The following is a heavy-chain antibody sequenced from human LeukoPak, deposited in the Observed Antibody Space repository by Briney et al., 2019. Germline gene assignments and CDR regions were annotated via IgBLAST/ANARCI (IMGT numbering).Heavy chain of an antibody. D-gene: IGHD6-19*01. CDR2: INTNTGNP. J-gene: IGHJ4*02. V-gene: IGHV7-4-1*02. CDR3: ARDGVIAVAGPVYDSRGFDY. Sequence: GASVKVSCKASGYTFTSYAMNWVRQAPGQGLEWMGWINTNTGNPTYAQGFTGRFVFSLDTSVSTAYLQISSLKAEDTAVYYCARDGVIAVAGPVYDSRGFDYWGQGTLVTVSS. CDR1: GYTFTSYA.